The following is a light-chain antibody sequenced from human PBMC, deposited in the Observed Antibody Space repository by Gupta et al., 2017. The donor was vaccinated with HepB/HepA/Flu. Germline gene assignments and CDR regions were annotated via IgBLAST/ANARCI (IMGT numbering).Light chain of an antibody. CDR3: AAGDGLRNGVI. V-gene: IGLV1-44*01. Sequence: SVLPQPPSVSAPPGLRVTISCSGSSPNFGSQTLDWYQQLPGTAPTLLIFSNDQRPAGVPDRFAGTKSGTSASLAISGLQAEDDAEYFCAAGDGLRNGVIFGGGTQLTVL. CDR2: SND. CDR1: SPNFGSQT. J-gene: IGLJ2*01.